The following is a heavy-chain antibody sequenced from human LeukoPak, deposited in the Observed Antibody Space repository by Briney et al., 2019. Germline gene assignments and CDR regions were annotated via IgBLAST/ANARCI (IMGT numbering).Heavy chain of an antibody. J-gene: IGHJ5*02. CDR3: ARGPSARRGCSGGSCYWFDP. Sequence: ASVKVSCKASGYTFTGYYMHWVRQAPGQGLEWMGWMNPNSGNTGYAQKFQGRVTITRNTSISTAYMELSSLRSEDTAVYYCARGPSARRGCSGGSCYWFDPWGQGTLVTVSS. V-gene: IGHV1-8*03. CDR1: GYTFTGYY. CDR2: MNPNSGNT. D-gene: IGHD2-15*01.